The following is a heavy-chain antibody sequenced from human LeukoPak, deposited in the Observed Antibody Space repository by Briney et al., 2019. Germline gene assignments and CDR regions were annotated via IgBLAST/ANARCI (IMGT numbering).Heavy chain of an antibody. CDR1: GGSISSSSYY. V-gene: IGHV4-39*07. D-gene: IGHD2-15*01. Sequence: SETLSLTCTVSGGSISSSSYYWGWNRQPPGKGLEWIGSIYYSGSTYYNPSLKSRVTISVDTSKNQFSLKLSSVTAADTAVYYCARARYCSGGSCYFTLDYWGQGTLVTVSS. CDR3: ARARYCSGGSCYFTLDY. CDR2: IYYSGST. J-gene: IGHJ4*02.